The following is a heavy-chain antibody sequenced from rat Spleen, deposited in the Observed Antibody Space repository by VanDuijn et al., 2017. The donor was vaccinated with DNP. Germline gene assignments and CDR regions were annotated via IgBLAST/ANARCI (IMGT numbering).Heavy chain of an antibody. J-gene: IGHJ4*01. CDR3: ARTDMGIPMDA. Sequence: EVQLVESGGGLVQPGRSLKLSCTASGFTFGHYYMAWVRQAPTKGLEWVASISPSGGSTYYRDSVKGRFTFSRDNAKSTLYLQMDSLRSEDTATYYCARTDMGIPMDAWGQGASVTVSS. V-gene: IGHV5-25*01. CDR1: GFTFGHYY. D-gene: IGHD1-7*01. CDR2: ISPSGGST.